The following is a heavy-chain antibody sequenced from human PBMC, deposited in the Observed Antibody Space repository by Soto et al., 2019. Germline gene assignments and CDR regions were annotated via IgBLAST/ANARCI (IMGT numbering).Heavy chain of an antibody. Sequence: QVQLVASGGAVVQPGRSLRLSCSASGFTFSSYGMHWVRQAPGKGLEWVAVATYTGSYTYYADSVKGRFTISRDNSKNTLYLQMNSLRAEDTAVYFCAKERLPFLERYYFDSWGQGTLVTVSS. CDR2: ATYTGSYT. J-gene: IGHJ4*02. CDR1: GFTFSSYG. V-gene: IGHV3-30*18. CDR3: AKERLPFLERYYFDS. D-gene: IGHD3-3*02.